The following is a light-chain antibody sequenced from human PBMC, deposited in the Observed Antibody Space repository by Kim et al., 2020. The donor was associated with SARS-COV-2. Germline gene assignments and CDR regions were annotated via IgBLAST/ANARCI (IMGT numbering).Light chain of an antibody. CDR1: QSVLYSSNNKNY. CDR3: QQYYTTPSYT. J-gene: IGKJ2*01. V-gene: IGKV4-1*01. Sequence: DIVMTQSPDSLAVSLGERATINCKSSQSVLYSSNNKNYLAWYQQKPGQPPKLLIYSASTRESGVPDRFSGSGSGTDFTLTISSLQAEDVAVYYCQQYYTTPSYTFGQGTKLEI. CDR2: SAS.